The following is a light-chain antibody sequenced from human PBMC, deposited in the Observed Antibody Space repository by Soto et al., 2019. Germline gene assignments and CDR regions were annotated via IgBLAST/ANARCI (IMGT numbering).Light chain of an antibody. V-gene: IGKV1-5*01. Sequence: DIQMTQSPSTLSASVGDIVTITCRASQSISRWLAWYQQKPGKAPKALIYDASTLRSGVTSRFSGGGSGTEFPLTISSLQPDDFATYYCQHYNTYSTFGQGTRLEIK. CDR3: QHYNTYST. CDR2: DAS. J-gene: IGKJ5*01. CDR1: QSISRW.